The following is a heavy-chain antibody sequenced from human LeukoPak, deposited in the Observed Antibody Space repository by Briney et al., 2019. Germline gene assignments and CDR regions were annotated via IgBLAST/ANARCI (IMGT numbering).Heavy chain of an antibody. CDR2: IYYSGST. J-gene: IGHJ4*02. CDR3: ARGKPGESDYYDSSGYLLDY. CDR1: GGSISSYY. Sequence: SETLSLTCTVSGGSISSYYWSWIRQPPGKGLEWIGYIYYSGSTNHNPSLKSRVTISVDTSKNQFSLKLSSVTAADTAVYYCARGKPGESDYYDSSGYLLDYWGQGTLVTVSS. V-gene: IGHV4-59*01. D-gene: IGHD3-22*01.